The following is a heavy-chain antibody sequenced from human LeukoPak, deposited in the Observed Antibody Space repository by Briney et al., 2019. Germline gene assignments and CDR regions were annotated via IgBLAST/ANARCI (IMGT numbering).Heavy chain of an antibody. V-gene: IGHV3-23*01. CDR2: ITSRSTT. J-gene: IGHJ4*02. D-gene: IGHD6-13*01. CDR3: AKEGPRAADYYFDC. Sequence: GGSLRLSCAASGFIFSHYGMNWVRQAPGKGLEWVSGITSRSTTYYADSVKGRFTISRDNSKNTLYLQMNSLRAEDTAVYYCAKEGPRAADYYFDCWGQGTLVTVSS. CDR1: GFIFSHYG.